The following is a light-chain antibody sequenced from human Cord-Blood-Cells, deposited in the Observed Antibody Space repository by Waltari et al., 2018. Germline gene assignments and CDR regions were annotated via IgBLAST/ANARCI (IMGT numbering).Light chain of an antibody. CDR3: QQSYSTPYT. Sequence: DIQMTQSPPSRSASAGDMVTFTCRASQSISSYLNWYQQKPGKAPKLLIYAASSLQSGVPSRFSGSGSGTDFTLTISSLQPEDFATYYCQQSYSTPYTFGQGTKLEIK. J-gene: IGKJ2*01. CDR2: AAS. CDR1: QSISSY. V-gene: IGKV1-39*01.